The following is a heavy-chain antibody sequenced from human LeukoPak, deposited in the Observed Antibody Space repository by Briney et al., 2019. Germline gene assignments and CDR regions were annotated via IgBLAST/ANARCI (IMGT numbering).Heavy chain of an antibody. CDR3: ARLIVVPAAPTDY. V-gene: IGHV3-30*04. Sequence: GGSLRLSCAASGFPFISYAMHWVRQAPGKGLEWVAVISYDGSNKYYADSVKGRFTISRDNSKNTLYLQMNSLRAEDTAVYYCARLIVVPAAPTDYWGQGTLVTVSS. CDR2: ISYDGSNK. J-gene: IGHJ4*02. CDR1: GFPFISYA. D-gene: IGHD2-2*01.